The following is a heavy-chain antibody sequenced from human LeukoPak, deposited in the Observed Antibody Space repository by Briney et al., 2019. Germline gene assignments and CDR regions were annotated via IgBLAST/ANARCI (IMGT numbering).Heavy chain of an antibody. CDR2: ISWNSGFM. CDR3: ARDGYSSSWYLPDYYYYGMDV. V-gene: IGHV3-9*01. CDR1: GFTFDDYA. Sequence: GGSLRLSCAASGFTFDDYAMHWVRQAPGKGLEWVSGISWNSGFMGYADSVKGRFTISRDNAKNSLYLQMNSLRAEDTAVYYCARDGYSSSWYLPDYYYYGMDVWGQGTTVTVSS. J-gene: IGHJ6*02. D-gene: IGHD6-13*01.